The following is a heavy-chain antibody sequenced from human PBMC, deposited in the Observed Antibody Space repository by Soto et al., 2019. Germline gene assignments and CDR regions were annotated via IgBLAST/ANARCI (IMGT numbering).Heavy chain of an antibody. CDR1: GYTFTGYY. D-gene: IGHD6-13*01. J-gene: IGHJ6*02. CDR3: ARAGVAAPRSGEYAMDV. CDR2: INPNSGGT. Sequence: ASVKVSCKASGYTFTGYYVHWMRQAPGQGLEWMGWINPNSGGTKYAQKFQGRVTMTRDTSISTTYMDLSFLRDDDTAVYYCARAGVAAPRSGEYAMDVWGQGTTVTVSS. V-gene: IGHV1-2*02.